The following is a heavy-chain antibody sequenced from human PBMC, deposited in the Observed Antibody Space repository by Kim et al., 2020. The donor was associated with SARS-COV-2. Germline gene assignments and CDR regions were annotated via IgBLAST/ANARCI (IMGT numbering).Heavy chain of an antibody. J-gene: IGHJ5*02. CDR2: ISSSSSYT. V-gene: IGHV3-11*06. CDR3: ARSRNDYDSSGYFFSGWFDP. CDR1: GFTFSDYY. Sequence: GGSLRLSCAASGFTFSDYYMSWIRQAPGKGLEWVSYISSSSSYTNYADSVKGRFTISRDNAKNSLYLQMNSLRAEDTAVYYCARSRNDYDSSGYFFSGWFDPCGQGTLVTVSS. D-gene: IGHD3-22*01.